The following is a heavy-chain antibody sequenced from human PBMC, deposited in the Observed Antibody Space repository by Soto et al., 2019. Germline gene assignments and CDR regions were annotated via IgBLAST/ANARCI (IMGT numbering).Heavy chain of an antibody. CDR1: GGSISSGDYY. CDR2: IYYSGST. V-gene: IGHV4-30-4*01. D-gene: IGHD3-22*01. Sequence: PSETLSLTCSVSGGSISSGDYYWSGSRQPPGKGLEWIGYIYYSGSTYYNPSLKSRVTISVDTSKNQFSLKLSSVTAADTAVYYCARDSRPNYYDSSALVGFDPWGQGTLVTVSS. CDR3: ARDSRPNYYDSSALVGFDP. J-gene: IGHJ5*02.